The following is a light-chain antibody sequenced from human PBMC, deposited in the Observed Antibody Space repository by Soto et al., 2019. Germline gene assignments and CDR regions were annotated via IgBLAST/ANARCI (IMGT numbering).Light chain of an antibody. J-gene: IGKJ2*02. CDR2: AAS. CDR1: QSISTY. V-gene: IGKV1-39*01. CDR3: QQSFSTPRT. Sequence: DIQMTQSPSSLSASVGYRVTITCRASQSISTYLNWYQQKVGKAPKLLIYAASSLQRGVPSRFSGSGSGTDFALTISSLQPEDFATYYCQQSFSTPRTFGQGTKLEIK.